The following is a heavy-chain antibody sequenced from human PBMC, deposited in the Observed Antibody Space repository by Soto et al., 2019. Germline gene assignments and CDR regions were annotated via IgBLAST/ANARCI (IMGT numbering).Heavy chain of an antibody. Sequence: GGSLRLSCAVPGGIFHGYGMHWVRQAPGKGLEWVAVISYDGSNKYYADSVKGRFTISRDNSKNTLYLQMNSLRAEDTAVYYCAKDITSIGSGSYYALAFDIWGQGTMVTVSS. V-gene: IGHV3-30*18. CDR1: GGIFHGYG. D-gene: IGHD3-10*01. CDR2: ISYDGSNK. CDR3: AKDITSIGSGSYYALAFDI. J-gene: IGHJ3*02.